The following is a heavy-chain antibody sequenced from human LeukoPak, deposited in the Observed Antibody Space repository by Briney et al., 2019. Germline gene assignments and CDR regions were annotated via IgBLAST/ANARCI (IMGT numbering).Heavy chain of an antibody. Sequence: GSLRLSCAASGFTFSGNYMNWVRQAPGKGLEWVSVTSTNDITTYSDAVKDRFIVSRDNSKNTVYLQMNSLTVEDTAVYYCARDPLRYGSGYYGGSYYSYALDVWGQGTTVTVSS. D-gene: IGHD5-12*01. CDR2: TSTNDIT. V-gene: IGHV3-66*01. CDR1: GFTFSGNY. J-gene: IGHJ6*02. CDR3: ARDPLRYGSGYYGGSYYSYALDV.